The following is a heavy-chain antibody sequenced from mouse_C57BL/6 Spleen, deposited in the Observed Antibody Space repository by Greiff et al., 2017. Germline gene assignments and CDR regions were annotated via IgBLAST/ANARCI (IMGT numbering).Heavy chain of an antibody. CDR1: GYTFTDYY. V-gene: IGHV1-26*01. CDR2: INPNNGGT. J-gene: IGHJ3*01. D-gene: IGHD1-1*01. CDR3: ANYYGSRSPFAY. Sequence: EVQLQQSGPELVKPGASVKISCKASGYTFTDYYMNWVKQSHGKSLEWIGDINPNNGGTSYNQKFKGKATLTVDKSSSTAYMELRSLTSEDSAVYYCANYYGSRSPFAYWGQGTLVTVSA.